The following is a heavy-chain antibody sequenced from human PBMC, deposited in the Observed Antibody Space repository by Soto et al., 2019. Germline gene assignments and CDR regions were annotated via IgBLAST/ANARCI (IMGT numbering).Heavy chain of an antibody. CDR1: GFTFSAYG. CDR3: ATASPVGTPLYFDY. D-gene: IGHD2-21*02. V-gene: IGHV3-30*03. Sequence: QVQLVESGGSVVQPGRSLRLSCATSGFTFSAYGMHWVRQAPGRGLEWVTFISYDASNIYYADSVKGRFTIFRDNSRNTLYLQMNSLRLEDTAVYYCATASPVGTPLYFDYWGLGTLVTVSS. J-gene: IGHJ4*02. CDR2: ISYDASNI.